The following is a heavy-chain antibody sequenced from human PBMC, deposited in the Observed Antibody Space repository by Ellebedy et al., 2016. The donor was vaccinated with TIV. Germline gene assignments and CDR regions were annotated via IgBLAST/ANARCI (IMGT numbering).Heavy chain of an antibody. J-gene: IGHJ4*02. V-gene: IGHV3-30-3*01. CDR2: ISYDGSNK. Sequence: GESLKISXAASGFIFSSYAMHWVRQAPGKGLEWVAVISYDGSNKYYADSVKGRFTISRDNSKNTLYLQMNSQRAEDTAVYYCARDRVHYAHFDYWGQGTLVTVSS. CDR1: GFIFSSYA. CDR3: ARDRVHYAHFDY. D-gene: IGHD4-17*01.